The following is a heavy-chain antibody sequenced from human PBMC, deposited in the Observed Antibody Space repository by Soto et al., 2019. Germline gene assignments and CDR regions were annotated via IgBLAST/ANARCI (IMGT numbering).Heavy chain of an antibody. CDR1: GGSISSGGYS. D-gene: IGHD4-17*01. CDR2: IYDSGST. CDR3: ARGALRWSTSWDFDY. J-gene: IGHJ4*02. V-gene: IGHV4-30-2*01. Sequence: PSETLSLTCAVSGGSISSGGYSWSWIRQPPGKGLEWIGYIYDSGSTYYSPSLTSRVTISVDRSKNQFSLKLSSVTAADTAVHYCARGALRWSTSWDFDYWGQGILVTVSS.